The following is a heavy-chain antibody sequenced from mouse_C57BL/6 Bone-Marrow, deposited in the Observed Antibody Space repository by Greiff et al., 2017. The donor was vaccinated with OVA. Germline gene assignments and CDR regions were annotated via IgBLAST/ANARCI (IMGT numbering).Heavy chain of an antibody. CDR1: GYSFTGYY. V-gene: IGHV1-42*01. CDR3: ARGDDGYAMDY. D-gene: IGHD2-12*01. Sequence: VQLKESGPELVKPGASVKISCKASGYSFTGYYMNWVKQSPEKSLEWIGEINPSTGGTTYNQKFKAKATLTVDKSSSTAYMQLQSLTSEDSAVYYCARGDDGYAMDYWGQGTSVTVSS. J-gene: IGHJ4*01. CDR2: INPSTGGT.